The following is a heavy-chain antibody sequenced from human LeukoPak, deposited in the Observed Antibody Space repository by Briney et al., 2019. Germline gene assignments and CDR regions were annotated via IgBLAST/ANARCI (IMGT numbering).Heavy chain of an antibody. D-gene: IGHD4-17*01. Sequence: GGSLRLSCAASGFTFSSNAMSWVRQAPGKGLEWVAVISYDGSNKYYADSVKGRFTISRDNSKNTLYLQMNSLRAEDTAVYYCAKLATVTTFDYWGQGTLVTVSS. CDR1: GFTFSSNA. V-gene: IGHV3-30*18. CDR3: AKLATVTTFDY. J-gene: IGHJ4*02. CDR2: ISYDGSNK.